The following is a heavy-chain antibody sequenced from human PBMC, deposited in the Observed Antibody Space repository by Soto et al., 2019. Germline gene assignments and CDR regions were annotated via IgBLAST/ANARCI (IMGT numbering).Heavy chain of an antibody. V-gene: IGHV4-38-2*01. J-gene: IGHJ5*02. CDR2: LYHGGST. Sequence: SETLSLTCAVSGYSISSGYYWGWLRQPPGKGLEWLGSLYHGGSTYYNPSLNSRVTLSIDMTNNHVSLILNSVTAADTAVYYCARVGPRVPYYYDSSPYTFENWFDPWGQGTLVTVSS. D-gene: IGHD3-22*01. CDR3: ARVGPRVPYYYDSSPYTFENWFDP. CDR1: GYSISSGYY.